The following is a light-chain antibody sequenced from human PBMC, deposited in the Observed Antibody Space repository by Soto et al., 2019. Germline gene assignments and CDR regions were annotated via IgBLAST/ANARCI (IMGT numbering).Light chain of an antibody. CDR2: DVG. CDR3: CSYRSSSTPVV. J-gene: IGLJ3*02. V-gene: IGLV2-14*01. CDR1: SSDVGGYNY. Sequence: QSALTQPASVSGSPGQSITISCTGTSSDVGGYNYVSWYQQHPGKAPKLIIYDVGNRPSGVSNRFSASKSGDTASLTISRLQAEDEADYYCCSYRSSSTPVVFGAGTKVTVL.